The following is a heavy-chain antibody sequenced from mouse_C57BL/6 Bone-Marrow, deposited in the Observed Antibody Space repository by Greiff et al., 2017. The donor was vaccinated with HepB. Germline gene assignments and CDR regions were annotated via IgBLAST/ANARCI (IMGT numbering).Heavy chain of an antibody. CDR1: GFNIKDYY. CDR3: ATYGNLYYYAMDY. J-gene: IGHJ4*01. V-gene: IGHV14-2*01. CDR2: IDPEDGET. Sequence: VQLKESGAELVKPGASVKLSCTASGFNIKDYYMHWVKQRTEQGLEWIGRIDPEDGETKYAPKFQGKATITADTSSNTAYLQLIILTSEVTAVYYCATYGNLYYYAMDYWGQGTSVTVSS. D-gene: IGHD2-1*01.